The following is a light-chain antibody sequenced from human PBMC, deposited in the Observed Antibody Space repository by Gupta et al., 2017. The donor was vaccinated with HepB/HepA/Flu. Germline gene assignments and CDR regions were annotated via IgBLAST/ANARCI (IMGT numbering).Light chain of an antibody. CDR2: GGS. CDR3: QQYDTPPET. CDR1: QDISSNF. Sequence: VLTQSPGILSLSPGERATLSCKASQDISSNFLAWYQQKPGQAPRLLIFGGSSRATGIPDRFSASGSGTDFTLSISRLEPEDFAVYYCQQYDTPPETFGQGTKVEIK. J-gene: IGKJ1*01. V-gene: IGKV3-20*01.